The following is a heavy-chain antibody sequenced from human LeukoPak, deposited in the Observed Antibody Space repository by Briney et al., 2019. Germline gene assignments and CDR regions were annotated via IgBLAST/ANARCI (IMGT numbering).Heavy chain of an antibody. CDR1: GYAFTSYD. V-gene: IGHV1-8*01. Sequence: GSVKVSCKTSGYAFTSYDVIWVRQATGQGLEWMGWKNPNSGNTDYAQKFQGRVTMTRNTSITTAYMELSSLTSKDTAVYYCARLVSSGSLFSTDAFDIWGQGTMVTVSS. CDR3: ARLVSSGSLFSTDAFDI. CDR2: KNPNSGNT. D-gene: IGHD3-22*01. J-gene: IGHJ3*02.